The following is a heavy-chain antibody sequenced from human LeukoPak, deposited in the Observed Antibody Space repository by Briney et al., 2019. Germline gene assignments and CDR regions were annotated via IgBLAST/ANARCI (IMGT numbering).Heavy chain of an antibody. Sequence: ASVKVSCKASGYTFTSYGISWVRQAPGQGLEWMGWISAYNGNTNYAQKFQGRGTMTRDTSTSTVYMELSSLRSEDTTVYYCARAGEWELPYAFDIWGQGTMVTVSS. V-gene: IGHV1-18*01. D-gene: IGHD1-26*01. CDR1: GYTFTSYG. CDR2: ISAYNGNT. J-gene: IGHJ3*02. CDR3: ARAGEWELPYAFDI.